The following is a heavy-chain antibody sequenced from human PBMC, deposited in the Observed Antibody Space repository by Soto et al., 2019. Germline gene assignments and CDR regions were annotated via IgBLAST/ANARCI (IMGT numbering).Heavy chain of an antibody. CDR3: ARRGSSSWYAFDI. J-gene: IGHJ3*02. V-gene: IGHV3-72*01. CDR2: TRNKANSYTT. Sequence: GGSLRLSCAASGFTFSDHYMEWVRQAPGKGLEWVGRTRNKANSYTTEYAASVKGRFTISRDDSKNSLYLQMNSLKTEDTAVYYCARRGSSSWYAFDIWGQGTMVTVSS. D-gene: IGHD6-13*01. CDR1: GFTFSDHY.